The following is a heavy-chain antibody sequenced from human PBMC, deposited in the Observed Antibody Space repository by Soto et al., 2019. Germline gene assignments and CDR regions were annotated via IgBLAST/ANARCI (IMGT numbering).Heavy chain of an antibody. V-gene: IGHV3-33*01. CDR3: AREGWNEVRQDLDF. CDR1: GFSFSSHG. J-gene: IGHJ4*02. Sequence: QVQLGESGGGVVQPGRSLRLSCAASGFSFSSHGMHWVRQAPGKGLAWVAGIWYDASNKYYSDSVKGRFTISRDNSKNTLYLQMNSLRAEDTAVYFCAREGWNEVRQDLDFWGQGTLVTVSS. D-gene: IGHD1-1*01. CDR2: IWYDASNK.